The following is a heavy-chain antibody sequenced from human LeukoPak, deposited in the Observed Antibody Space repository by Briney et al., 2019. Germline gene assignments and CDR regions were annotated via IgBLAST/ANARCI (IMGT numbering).Heavy chain of an antibody. CDR2: IYHSGST. CDR1: GYSISSGYY. CDR3: ASRDGYGRDAFDI. J-gene: IGHJ3*02. D-gene: IGHD5-24*01. Sequence: PSETLSLTCTVSGYSISSGYYWGWIRQPPGKGLEWIGSIYHSGSTYYNPSLKSRVTISVDTSKNQFSLKLSSVTAADTAVYYCASRDGYGRDAFDIWGQGTMVTVSS. V-gene: IGHV4-38-2*02.